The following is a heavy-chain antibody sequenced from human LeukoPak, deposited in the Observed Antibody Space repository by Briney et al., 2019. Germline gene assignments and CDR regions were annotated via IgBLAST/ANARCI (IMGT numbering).Heavy chain of an antibody. Sequence: ASVKVSCKASGYTFTSYDINWARQAPGQGREWMGWMNHNSGNTGYAQKFQGRVTMTRNTSISTGYMELSSLRSEDTVVYYCARFRGEWLGVGWGEGTLVTVSS. CDR1: GYTFTSYD. J-gene: IGHJ4*02. V-gene: IGHV1-8*01. CDR3: ARFRGEWLGVG. CDR2: MNHNSGNT. D-gene: IGHD6-19*01.